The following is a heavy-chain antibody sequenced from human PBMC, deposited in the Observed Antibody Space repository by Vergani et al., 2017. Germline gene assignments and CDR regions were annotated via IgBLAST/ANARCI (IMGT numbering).Heavy chain of an antibody. D-gene: IGHD3-9*01. J-gene: IGHJ5*02. CDR3: ARSEAIRYVDWLLEAEPPDNWFDP. CDR2: ISYDGSNK. CDR1: GFTFSSSA. Sequence: QVQLVESGGGVVQPGRSLRLSCAAPGFTFSSSAMHWVRQAPGKGLEWVAVISYDGSNKYYADPVKDRFTISRDNSKNTLYLQMNSLRAEGTAVYYCARSEAIRYVDWLLEAEPPDNWFDPWGQGTLVTVSS. V-gene: IGHV3-30-3*01.